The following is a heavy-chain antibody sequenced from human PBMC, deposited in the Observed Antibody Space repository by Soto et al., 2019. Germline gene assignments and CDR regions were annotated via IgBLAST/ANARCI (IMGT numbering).Heavy chain of an antibody. J-gene: IGHJ4*02. CDR3: ASQDDYGGKGGFDY. Sequence: QVQLQESGPGLVKPSQTLSLTCTVSGGSISSGGYYWSWIRQHPGKGLEWIGYIYYSGSTYYNPSLKSRVTISVDTSKNNSDLKLGSVSAADTAVYYCASQDDYGGKGGFDYWGQGTLVTVSS. CDR2: IYYSGST. V-gene: IGHV4-31*03. CDR1: GGSISSGGYY. D-gene: IGHD4-17*01.